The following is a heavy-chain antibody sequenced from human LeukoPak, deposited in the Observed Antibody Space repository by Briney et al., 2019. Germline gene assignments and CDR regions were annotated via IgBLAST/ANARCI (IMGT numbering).Heavy chain of an antibody. CDR3: ARVSPDTATDYGWFDP. CDR1: GDSIRLFF. V-gene: IGHV4-59*01. J-gene: IGHJ5*02. D-gene: IGHD5-18*01. Sequence: SETLSLTCVVSGDSIRLFFWSWIRQPPGEGLECIWYIHYSGRTNYNPSLKSRVTMSLDTSKNHYSLKLRSVTAADTAVYYCARVSPDTATDYGWFDPWGQGSLVTVSS. CDR2: IHYSGRT.